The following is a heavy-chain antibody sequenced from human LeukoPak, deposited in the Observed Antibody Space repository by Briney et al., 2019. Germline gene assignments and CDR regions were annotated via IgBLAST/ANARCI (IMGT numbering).Heavy chain of an antibody. CDR1: GFTFSSFS. CDR3: ARVAKNYDILTGYYAPDY. J-gene: IGHJ4*02. CDR2: ISTSSSYI. D-gene: IGHD3-9*01. Sequence: GGSLRLSCAASGFTFSSFSMNWVRQAPGKGLEWVSSISTSSSYIYYADSVKGRFTISRDNAKNSLYLQMNSLRAEDTAVYYCARVAKNYDILTGYYAPDYWGKGTLVTVSS. V-gene: IGHV3-21*01.